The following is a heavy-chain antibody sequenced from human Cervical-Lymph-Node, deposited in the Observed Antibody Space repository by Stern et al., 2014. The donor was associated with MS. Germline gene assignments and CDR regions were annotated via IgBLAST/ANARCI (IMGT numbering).Heavy chain of an antibody. CDR2: MNHNSGNT. D-gene: IGHD3-10*01. V-gene: IGHV1-8*01. Sequence: VQLVESGAVVKKPGASVKVSCEVPRHTFSLYDINWVRHATGQGLEWMGWMNHNSGNTGYTQKFQGRVNMTRDTSTATAYMELRSLRSEDTAVYYCARRGARGMDVWGQGTTVTVSS. J-gene: IGHJ6*02. CDR1: RHTFSLYD. CDR3: ARRGARGMDV.